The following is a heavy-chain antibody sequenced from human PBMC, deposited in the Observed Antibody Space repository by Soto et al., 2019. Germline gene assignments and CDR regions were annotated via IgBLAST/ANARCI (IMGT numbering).Heavy chain of an antibody. D-gene: IGHD7-27*01. Sequence: EVQLVESGGNLVQPGGSLRLSCAASGFIFSSYWMNWVRQAPGKGLEWVASINQDGRERYYVDSVKGRFTISRDNAKNSLCLQANSLRAEDTAVYYCARYGEAPGLYLDYWVQGTLVTVSS. CDR1: GFIFSSYW. J-gene: IGHJ4*02. CDR2: INQDGRER. CDR3: ARYGEAPGLYLDY. V-gene: IGHV3-7*01.